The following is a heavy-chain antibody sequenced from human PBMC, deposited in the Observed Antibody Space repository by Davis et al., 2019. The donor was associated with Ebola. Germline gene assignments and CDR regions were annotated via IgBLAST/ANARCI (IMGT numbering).Heavy chain of an antibody. V-gene: IGHV3-23*01. CDR1: GFLFSSYA. D-gene: IGHD3-10*01. CDR3: AKDLTSYYGSGDFFDY. Sequence: PARSLRLSCAASGFLFSSYAMSWVRQAPGRGLEWVSSISASGGATFYADSVKGRIVMSRDNSNDTLYLRMNNLRAEDTAIYYCAKDLTSYYGSGDFFDYWGQGILVTVSS. CDR2: ISASGGAT. J-gene: IGHJ4*02.